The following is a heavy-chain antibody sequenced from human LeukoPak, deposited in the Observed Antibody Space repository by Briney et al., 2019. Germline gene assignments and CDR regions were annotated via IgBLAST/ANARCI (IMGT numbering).Heavy chain of an antibody. CDR2: IYYSGST. CDR3: ARGSGSFGY. Sequence: SETLSLTCTVSGGSISSFYWSWLRQPPGKGLEWIGYIYYSGSTNYNPSLTSRVTISVDTSKNQFSLKLSSVTAADTAVYYCARGSGSFGYWGQGTLVTVSS. V-gene: IGHV4-59*01. D-gene: IGHD3-10*01. CDR1: GGSISSFY. J-gene: IGHJ4*02.